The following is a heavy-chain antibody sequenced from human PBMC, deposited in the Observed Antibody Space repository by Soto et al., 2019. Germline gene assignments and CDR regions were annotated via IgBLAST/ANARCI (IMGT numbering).Heavy chain of an antibody. CDR1: GGSISYYY. J-gene: IGHJ4*02. CDR2: IYYSGST. CDR3: ARELSGYDFGYFDY. V-gene: IGHV4-59*01. Sequence: SETLSLTCTVSGGSISYYYWSWIRQPPGKGPEWIGYIYYSGSTNYNPSLKSRVTISVDTSKNQFSLKLSSVTAADTAVYYCARELSGYDFGYFDYWGQGTLVTVSS. D-gene: IGHD5-12*01.